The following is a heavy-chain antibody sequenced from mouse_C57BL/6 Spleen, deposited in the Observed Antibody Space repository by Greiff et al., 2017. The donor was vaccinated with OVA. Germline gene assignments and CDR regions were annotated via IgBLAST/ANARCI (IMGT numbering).Heavy chain of an antibody. CDR3: ARGFITTVVAPFDY. V-gene: IGHV1-55*01. D-gene: IGHD1-1*01. Sequence: QVQLQQPGAELVKPGASVKMSCKASGYTFTSYWITWVKQRPGQGLEWIGDIYPGSGSTNYNEKFKSKATLTVDTSYSTAYMQLSSLTSEDSSVYYCARGFITTVVAPFDYWGQGTTLTVSS. J-gene: IGHJ2*01. CDR1: GYTFTSYW. CDR2: IYPGSGST.